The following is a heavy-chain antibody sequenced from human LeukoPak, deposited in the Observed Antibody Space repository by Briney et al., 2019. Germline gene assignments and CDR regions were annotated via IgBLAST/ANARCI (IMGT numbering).Heavy chain of an antibody. CDR1: GFTLSSYW. CDR3: AGAQSGSFDY. Sequence: PGGSLRLSCAASGFTLSSYWMHWVRQAPGKGLVWVSRISGDGSTTSYADSVKGRFTISRDNAKNTLYLQMNSLRAEDTAVYYCAGAQSGSFDYWGQGTLVTVSS. V-gene: IGHV3-74*01. J-gene: IGHJ4*02. CDR2: ISGDGSTT. D-gene: IGHD1-26*01.